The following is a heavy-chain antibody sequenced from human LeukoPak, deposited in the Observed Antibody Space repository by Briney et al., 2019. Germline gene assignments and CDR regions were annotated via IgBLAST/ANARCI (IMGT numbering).Heavy chain of an antibody. D-gene: IGHD7-27*01. J-gene: IGHJ4*02. V-gene: IGHV4-59*02. CDR2: IYYTGST. CDR1: GGSVSDYY. Sequence: SETLSLTCTVSGGSVSDYYWSWIRQSPGKGLEWIGYIYYTGSTNYNPSLRSRVTISADTSKNQFSLKLSSVTAADTAVYYCASRKLGNDYWGQGTLVTVSS. CDR3: ASRKLGNDY.